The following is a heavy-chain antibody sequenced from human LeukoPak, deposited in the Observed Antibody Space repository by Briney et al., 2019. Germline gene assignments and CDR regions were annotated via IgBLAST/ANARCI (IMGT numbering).Heavy chain of an antibody. J-gene: IGHJ4*02. Sequence: GGSLRLSCAASGSTFSTYWMNWVRQAPGKGLEWVANIKQDGSEKYYVDSVKGRFTISRDNAKKSLYLQMNSLRAEDTAVYYCATHYYDFWSGYYFDYWGQGTLVTVSS. CDR2: IKQDGSEK. CDR3: ATHYYDFWSGYYFDY. CDR1: GSTFSTYW. D-gene: IGHD3-3*01. V-gene: IGHV3-7*01.